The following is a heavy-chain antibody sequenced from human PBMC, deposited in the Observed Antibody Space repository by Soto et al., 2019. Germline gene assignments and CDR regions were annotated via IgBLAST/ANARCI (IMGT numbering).Heavy chain of an antibody. Sequence: PSDTLSLTCTVSGGSISSRGYNWSWIRQHPGKGLEWIGYIYYSGSTYYNPSLKSRVTISVDTSKNQFSLKLSSVTAADTAVYYCARDSEQTDDACDIWGQGTMVTVS. V-gene: IGHV4-31*03. CDR2: IYYSGST. CDR1: GGSISSRGYN. CDR3: ARDSEQTDDACDI. J-gene: IGHJ3*02.